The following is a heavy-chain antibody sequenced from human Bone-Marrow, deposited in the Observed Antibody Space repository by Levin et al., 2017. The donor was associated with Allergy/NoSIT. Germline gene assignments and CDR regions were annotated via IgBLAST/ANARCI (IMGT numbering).Heavy chain of an antibody. CDR2: IYWDDDK. Sequence: VSGPTLVKPTQTLTLTCTFSGFSLSTSGVGVGWIRQPPGKALEWLALIYWDDDKRYSPSLKSRLTITKDTSKNQVVLTMTNMDPVDTATYYCAHRGKYCSSTSCHKIPQYYFDYWGQGTLVTVSS. D-gene: IGHD2-2*02. V-gene: IGHV2-5*02. J-gene: IGHJ4*02. CDR1: GFSLSTSGVG. CDR3: AHRGKYCSSTSCHKIPQYYFDY.